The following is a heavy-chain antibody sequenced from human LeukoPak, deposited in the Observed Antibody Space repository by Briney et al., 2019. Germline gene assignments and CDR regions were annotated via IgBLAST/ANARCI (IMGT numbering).Heavy chain of an antibody. CDR3: ARIKGAYCSGGSCYYPANYYYGMDV. CDR1: GYTFTSYY. D-gene: IGHD2-15*01. CDR2: INPSGGST. Sequence: ASVKVSCKASGYTFTSYYMHWVRQAPGQGLEWMGIINPSGGSTSSAQKFQGRVTMTRDTSTSTVYMVLSSLRSEDTAVYYCARIKGAYCSGGSCYYPANYYYGMDVWGQGTTVTVSS. V-gene: IGHV1-46*01. J-gene: IGHJ6*02.